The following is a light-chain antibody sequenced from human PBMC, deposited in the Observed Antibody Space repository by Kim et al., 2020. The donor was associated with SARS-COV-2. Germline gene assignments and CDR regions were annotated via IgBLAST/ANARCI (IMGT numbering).Light chain of an antibody. Sequence: QSVLTQPPSASGTPGQTVTISCSGSSSNIGSNTVNWYQQFPGTAPKLLIYRNDLRPSGVPDRFSGSKSGTSASLAISELQSENEADYYCGAWDDSLNGYVFGSGTKVTVL. CDR2: RND. CDR1: SSNIGSNT. V-gene: IGLV1-44*01. J-gene: IGLJ1*01. CDR3: GAWDDSLNGYV.